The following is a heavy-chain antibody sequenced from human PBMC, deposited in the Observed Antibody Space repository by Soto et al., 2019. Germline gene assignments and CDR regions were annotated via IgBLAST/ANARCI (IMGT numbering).Heavy chain of an antibody. CDR2: IYPGDSDT. J-gene: IGHJ6*02. D-gene: IGHD3-10*01. CDR3: ARQLKTMVRGGTLSSGYYYGMDV. CDR1: GYSFTSYW. V-gene: IGHV5-51*01. Sequence: PGESLKISCKGSGYSFTSYWIGWVRQMPGKGLEWMGIIYPGDSDTRYSPSFQGQVTISADKSISTAYLQWSSLKASDTAMYYCARQLKTMVRGGTLSSGYYYGMDVWGQGTTVTVSS.